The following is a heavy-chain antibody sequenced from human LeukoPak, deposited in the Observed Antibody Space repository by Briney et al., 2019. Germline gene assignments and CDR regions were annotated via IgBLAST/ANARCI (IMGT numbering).Heavy chain of an antibody. V-gene: IGHV3-48*01. CDR3: ARVCFFKQKAAYEMNFDY. Sequence: PGDSLSLPCAASGSTVSGYSTNWLRQAPGKGLEWISYSLTSGSTIFYADSVKGRFTISRDHAKISLYMQMNSLRAEDTAVYYCARVCFFKQKAAYEMNFDYWGQGTLVTVSS. D-gene: IGHD5-24*01. CDR2: SLTSGSTI. J-gene: IGHJ4*02. CDR1: GSTVSGYS.